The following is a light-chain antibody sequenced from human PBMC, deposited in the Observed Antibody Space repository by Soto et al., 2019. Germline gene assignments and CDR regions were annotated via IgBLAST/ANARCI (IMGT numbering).Light chain of an antibody. CDR2: ATS. J-gene: IGKJ4*01. CDR3: QQNYNTPLT. Sequence: DIQMTQSPSSLSASVGDRVTITCRASQSISSYFNWYRQKPGKAPQLLIYATSSLQRGVPSSLSGSGSGTDFILTISSLQPEDFATYYCQQNYNTPLTFGEGTKVEIK. V-gene: IGKV1-39*01. CDR1: QSISSY.